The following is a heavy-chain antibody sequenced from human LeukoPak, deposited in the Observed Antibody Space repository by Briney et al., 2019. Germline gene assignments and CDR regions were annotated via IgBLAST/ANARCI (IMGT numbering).Heavy chain of an antibody. CDR3: ARQRVTRGYSYVGRNFGY. CDR1: GGSISSSSYY. V-gene: IGHV4-39*01. Sequence: PSETLSLTCTVSGGSISSSSYYWGWIRQPPGKGLEWIGSIYYSGSTYYNPSLKSRVTISVDTSKNQFSLKLSSVTAADTAVYYCARQRVTRGYSYVGRNFGYWGQGTLVTVSS. J-gene: IGHJ4*02. CDR2: IYYSGST. D-gene: IGHD5-18*01.